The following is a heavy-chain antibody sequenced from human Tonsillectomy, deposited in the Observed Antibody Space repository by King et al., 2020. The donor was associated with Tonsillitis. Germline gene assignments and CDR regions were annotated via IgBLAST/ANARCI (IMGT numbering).Heavy chain of an antibody. CDR3: ARTGYSSSFIAY. CDR1: GYSISSGYY. Sequence: QLQESGPGLVKPSETLSLTCAVSGYSISSGYYWGWIRQPPGKGLEWIGSIYHSGSTYYNPSLKSRVTISVDTSKNQFSLKLSSVTAADTAVYYCARTGYSSSFIAYWGQGTLVTVSS. CDR2: IYHSGST. J-gene: IGHJ4*02. D-gene: IGHD6-13*01. V-gene: IGHV4-38-2*01.